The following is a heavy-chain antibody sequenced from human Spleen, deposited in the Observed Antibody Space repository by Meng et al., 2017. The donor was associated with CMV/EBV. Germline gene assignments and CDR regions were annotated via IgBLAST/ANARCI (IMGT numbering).Heavy chain of an antibody. V-gene: IGHV5-51*01. CDR1: GYRLTSYW. D-gene: IGHD3-22*01. CDR3: ARYHDSSGYYYRPFDY. Sequence: KVSCKGSGYRLTSYWIGWVRQMPGKGLEWMGVIYPGDSDTRYSPSFQGQVTISADRSISTAYLQWSSLKASDTAMYYCARYHDSSGYYYRPFDYWGQGTLVTVSS. J-gene: IGHJ4*02. CDR2: IYPGDSDT.